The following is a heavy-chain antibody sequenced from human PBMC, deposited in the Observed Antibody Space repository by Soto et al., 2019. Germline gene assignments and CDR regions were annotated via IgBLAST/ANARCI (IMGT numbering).Heavy chain of an antibody. CDR2: INLSGGST. CDR3: ARPVKGSGWYAAFDI. J-gene: IGHJ3*02. Sequence: ASVKVSCKASGYTFTSYYMHWVRQAPGQGLELMGIINLSGGSTSYAQKFQGRVTMTRDTSTSTVYMELSSLGSEDTAVYYCARPVKGSGWYAAFDIWGQGTMVTVSS. CDR1: GYTFTSYY. D-gene: IGHD6-19*01. V-gene: IGHV1-46*03.